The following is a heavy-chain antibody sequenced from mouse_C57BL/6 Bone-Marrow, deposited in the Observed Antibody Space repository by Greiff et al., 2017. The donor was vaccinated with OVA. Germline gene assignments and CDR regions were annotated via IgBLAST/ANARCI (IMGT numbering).Heavy chain of an antibody. Sequence: VKLQQPGAELVKPGASVKMSCKASGYTFTSYWITWVKQRPGQGLEWIGDIYPGSGSTNYNEKFKSKATLTVDTSSSTAYMQLSSLTSEDSAVYYCARPNWDGFPFAYWGQGTLVTVSA. D-gene: IGHD4-1*02. CDR3: ARPNWDGFPFAY. CDR2: IYPGSGST. J-gene: IGHJ3*01. V-gene: IGHV1-55*01. CDR1: GYTFTSYW.